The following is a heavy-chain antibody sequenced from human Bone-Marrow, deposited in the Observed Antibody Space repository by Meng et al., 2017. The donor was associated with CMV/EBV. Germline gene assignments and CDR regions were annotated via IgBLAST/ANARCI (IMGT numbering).Heavy chain of an antibody. CDR3: TRSYTTSRDYYFDY. CDR1: GFNFDEYA. D-gene: IGHD3-16*02. V-gene: IGHV3-49*04. J-gene: IGHJ4*02. CDR2: IRSRAYGGTP. Sequence: GESLKISCAASGFNFDEYAMNWVRQAPGKGLEWMGFIRSRAYGGTPEYAASVKGRFTISRDDSKSIAYLQINSLKTEDTAMFYCTRSYTTSRDYYFDYWGQGTLVTVDS.